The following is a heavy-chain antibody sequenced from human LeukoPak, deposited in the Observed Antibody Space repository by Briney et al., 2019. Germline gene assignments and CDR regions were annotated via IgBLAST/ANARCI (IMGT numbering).Heavy chain of an antibody. Sequence: ASVKVSCKASGYTLISYGISWVRQAPGQGLEWMGWISGYNGNTNYAQKLQGRVTMTTDTSTSTAYMELRSLRSDDTAVYYCARSLYDSSGLDYWGQGTLVTVSS. D-gene: IGHD3-22*01. J-gene: IGHJ4*02. CDR3: ARSLYDSSGLDY. CDR1: GYTLISYG. V-gene: IGHV1-18*01. CDR2: ISGYNGNT.